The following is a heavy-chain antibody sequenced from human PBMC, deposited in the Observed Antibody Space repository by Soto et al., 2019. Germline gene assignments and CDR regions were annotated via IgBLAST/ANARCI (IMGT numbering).Heavy chain of an antibody. J-gene: IGHJ6*03. D-gene: IGHD3-9*01. V-gene: IGHV3-23*01. CDR2: ISGSGGST. CDR1: GFTFSSYA. CDR3: AKDYGDYDILTGYYSLGYYMDV. Sequence: EVQLLESGGGLVQPGGSLRLSCAASGFTFSSYAMSWVRQAPGKGLEWVSAISGSGGSTYYAGYVKGRFTISRDNSKKTLYLQMSSLRAEDTAVYYCAKDYGDYDILTGYYSLGYYMDVWGKGTTVTVSS.